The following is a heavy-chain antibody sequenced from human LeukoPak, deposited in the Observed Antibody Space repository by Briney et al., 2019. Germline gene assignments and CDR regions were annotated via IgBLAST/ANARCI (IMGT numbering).Heavy chain of an antibody. V-gene: IGHV1-18*01. CDR2: ISAYNDNT. D-gene: IGHD3-10*01. CDR3: VRDPAPLRGSGNVDWLDS. CDR1: GYTFASYG. Sequence: ASVKVSCKASGYTFASYGIYWVRQAPGQGLEWMGWISAYNDNTKYAQKFQGRVTMTTDTSTSTAYMELRSLRSDDTATYYCVRDPAPLRGSGNVDWLDSWGQGTLVTVSS. J-gene: IGHJ5*01.